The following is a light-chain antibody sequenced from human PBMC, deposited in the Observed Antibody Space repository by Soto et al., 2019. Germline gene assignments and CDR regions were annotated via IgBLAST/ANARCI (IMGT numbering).Light chain of an antibody. J-gene: IGKJ4*01. CDR3: HQSSDWPLT. CDR2: GAS. CDR1: RSVSTY. V-gene: IGKV3-11*01. Sequence: EIVLTQSPATLSLSPGERATLSCRASRSVSTYLAWYQQKPGQAPRLLIYGASNRATGIPARFSGSGSGTDFTLTISSLEPEDFAVYCCHQSSDWPLTFGGGTKVEI.